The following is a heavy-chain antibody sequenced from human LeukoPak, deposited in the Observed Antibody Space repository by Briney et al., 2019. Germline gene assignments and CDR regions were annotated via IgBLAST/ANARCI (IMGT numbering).Heavy chain of an antibody. J-gene: IGHJ4*02. V-gene: IGHV3-64D*09. Sequence: PGGSLRLSCSASRFSFSSYAMHWVRQAPGKGLEYVSAINSNGDITDYADSVKGRFTISRDNSKNTLYLQMSSLRSDDTAIYYCVKSPHASSSYFDYWGQGTLVTVSS. CDR3: VKSPHASSSYFDY. CDR2: INSNGDIT. D-gene: IGHD6-13*01. CDR1: RFSFSSYA.